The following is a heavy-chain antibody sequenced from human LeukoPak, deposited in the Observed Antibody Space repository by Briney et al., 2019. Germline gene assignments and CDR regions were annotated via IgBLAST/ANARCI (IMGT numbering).Heavy chain of an antibody. D-gene: IGHD2-15*01. CDR2: IYYSGGT. J-gene: IGHJ3*02. CDR1: GGSISSSSHY. CDR3: ARRGGGSYPSAGYAFDI. V-gene: IGHV4-39*01. Sequence: PSETLSLTCTVSGGSISSSSHYWGWIRQPPGKGLEWIGSIYYSGGTYHNPSLKSRVTISVDTSKNQFYLKLSSVTAADTAVYYCARRGGGSYPSAGYAFDIWGQGTLVTVSS.